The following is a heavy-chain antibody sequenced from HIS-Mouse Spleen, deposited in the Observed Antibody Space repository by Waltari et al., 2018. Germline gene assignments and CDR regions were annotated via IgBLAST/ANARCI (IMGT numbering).Heavy chain of an antibody. CDR3: ARIAEGYSSGWYAFDY. V-gene: IGHV2-70*15. J-gene: IGHJ4*02. Sequence: QVTLRESGPALVKPTQTLTLPCTFPGFPLSTSGMCVSRLRQPPGNALEWLARIDWDDDKYYSTSLKTRLTISKDTSKNQVVLTMTNMDPVDTATYYCARIAEGYSSGWYAFDYWGQGTLVTVSS. D-gene: IGHD6-19*01. CDR2: IDWDDDK. CDR1: GFPLSTSGMC.